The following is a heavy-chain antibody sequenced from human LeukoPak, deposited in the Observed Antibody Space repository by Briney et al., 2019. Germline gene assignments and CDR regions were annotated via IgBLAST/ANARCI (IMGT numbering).Heavy chain of an antibody. CDR2: ISGSGGST. D-gene: IGHD6-6*01. J-gene: IGHJ4*02. CDR3: ARCSGVFGSSGY. Sequence: PGGSLRLSCAASAFTFRSYAMSWVRQAGGKGLECVSAISGSGGSTYYADSVKGRFTISRDNSKNTLYLQMSSLRAEDTAVYYCARCSGVFGSSGYWGQGTLVTVSS. CDR1: AFTFRSYA. V-gene: IGHV3-23*01.